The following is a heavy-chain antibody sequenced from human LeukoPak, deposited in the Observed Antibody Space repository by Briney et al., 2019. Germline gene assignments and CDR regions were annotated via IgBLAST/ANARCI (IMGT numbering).Heavy chain of an antibody. D-gene: IGHD2-21*01. CDR2: ISYDGSNK. J-gene: IGHJ4*02. V-gene: IGHV3-30*18. CDR1: EFTFSNYG. Sequence: PGGSLRLSCAASEFTFSNYGMHWVRQAPGKGLEWVAVISYDGSNKYYADSVKGRFTISRDNSKNTLYVQMNSLRAEDTAVYYCAKDGLDDKRSGGYCGDDYWGQGTLVTVSS. CDR3: AKDGLDDKRSGGYCGDDY.